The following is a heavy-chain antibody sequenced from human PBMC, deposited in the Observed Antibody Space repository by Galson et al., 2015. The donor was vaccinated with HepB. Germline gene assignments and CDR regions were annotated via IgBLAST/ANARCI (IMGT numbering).Heavy chain of an antibody. D-gene: IGHD4-17*01. CDR1: GFTFSSYW. CDR3: VRGAVTSGASFYYYMDV. Sequence: SLRLSCAASGFTFSSYWMHWVRQAPGKGLVWVSRINSEGSSTTYADSVKGRLTISRDNAKNTLYLQMSSLRADDTAVYYCVRGAVTSGASFYYYMDVWGKGTTVTVSS. J-gene: IGHJ6*03. V-gene: IGHV3-74*01. CDR2: INSEGSST.